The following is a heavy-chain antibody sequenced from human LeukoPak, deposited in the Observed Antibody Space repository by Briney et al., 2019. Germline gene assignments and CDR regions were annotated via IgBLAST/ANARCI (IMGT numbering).Heavy chain of an antibody. J-gene: IGHJ4*02. CDR3: ARDSYYYDSSGYYYYFDY. V-gene: IGHV1-2*06. CDR1: GDTFTGYY. Sequence: GASVKVPCKASGDTFTGYYMHWVRQAPGQGLEWMGRINPNSGGTNYAQKFQGRVTMTRDTSISTAYMELSRLRSDDTAVYYCARDSYYYDSSGYYYYFDYWGQGTLVTVSS. CDR2: INPNSGGT. D-gene: IGHD3-22*01.